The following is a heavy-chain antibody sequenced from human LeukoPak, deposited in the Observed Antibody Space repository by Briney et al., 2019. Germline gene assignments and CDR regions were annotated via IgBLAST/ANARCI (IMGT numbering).Heavy chain of an antibody. Sequence: GGSLRLSCAASGFTFSSYEMNWVRQAPGKGLEWVSYISGSGSTIYYADSVKGRFTISRDNAKNSLYLQMNSLRAEDTAVYYCARDGYSSGWYYFDYWGQGTLVTVSS. CDR2: ISGSGSTI. D-gene: IGHD6-19*01. CDR1: GFTFSSYE. J-gene: IGHJ4*02. V-gene: IGHV3-48*03. CDR3: ARDGYSSGWYYFDY.